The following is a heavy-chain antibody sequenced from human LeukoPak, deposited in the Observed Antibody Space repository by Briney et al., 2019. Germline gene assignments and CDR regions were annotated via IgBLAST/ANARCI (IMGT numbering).Heavy chain of an antibody. CDR1: GFSLSNARMG. CDR2: IFSNDEK. D-gene: IGHD5-12*01. CDR3: ALGGYSGYDGDAFDI. J-gene: IGHJ3*02. Sequence: SGPTLVNPTETLTLTCTVSGFSLSNARMGVSWIRQPPWKALEWLAHIFSNDEKSYSTSLKSRLTISKDTSKSQVVLTMTNMDPVDTATYYCALGGYSGYDGDAFDIWGQGTMVTVSS. V-gene: IGHV2-26*01.